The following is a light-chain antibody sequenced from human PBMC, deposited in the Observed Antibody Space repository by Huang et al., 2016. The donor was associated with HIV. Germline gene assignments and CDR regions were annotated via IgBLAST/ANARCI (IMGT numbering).Light chain of an antibody. V-gene: IGKV1-9*01. CDR1: QDISSY. J-gene: IGKJ4*01. CDR3: QQVKTYPLT. Sequence: IQLTQSPSSLSASVGDRVTITCRASQDISSYLAWYQLKPGKAPKLLIYAASSVQSGVPLRFSDSGSGTDFILTISSLQPEDAATYYCQQVKTYPLTFGGGTKVEF. CDR2: AAS.